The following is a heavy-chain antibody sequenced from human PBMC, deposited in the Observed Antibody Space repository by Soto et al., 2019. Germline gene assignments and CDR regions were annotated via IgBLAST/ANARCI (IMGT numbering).Heavy chain of an antibody. J-gene: IGHJ4*02. D-gene: IGHD5-18*01. CDR2: LYWDGDK. Sequence: SGPTLVNPTQTLTLTCTFSGFSLTTTGVGVGWIRQPPGKALEWLGLLYWDGDKRYSPSLKSRLTITKDTSKNQVVLTMTNMDPVDTATYYCAQYRYGKFDYWGQGALVTVSS. V-gene: IGHV2-5*02. CDR1: GFSLTTTGVG. CDR3: AQYRYGKFDY.